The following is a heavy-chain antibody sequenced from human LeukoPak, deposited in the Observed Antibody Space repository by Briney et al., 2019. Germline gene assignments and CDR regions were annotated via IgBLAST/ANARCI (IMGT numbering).Heavy chain of an antibody. D-gene: IGHD2-2*02. CDR3: ARGPGNTVSGSFDY. Sequence: GSLRLSCAASGFTFSSYAMHWVRQAPGKGLEWVAVISYDGSNKYYAGSVKGRFTISRDNSKNTLYLQMNSLRAEDTAVYYCARGPGNTVSGSFDYWGQGTLVTISS. V-gene: IGHV3-30-3*01. J-gene: IGHJ4*02. CDR1: GFTFSSYA. CDR2: ISYDGSNK.